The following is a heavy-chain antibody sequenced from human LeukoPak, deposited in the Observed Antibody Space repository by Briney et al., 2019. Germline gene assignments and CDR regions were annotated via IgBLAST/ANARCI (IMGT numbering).Heavy chain of an antibody. V-gene: IGHV1-8*01. CDR3: ARGVGPRGQEHSYVYYFDY. CDR1: GYTFTSYD. Sequence: ASVKVSCKASGYTFTSYDINWVRQATGQGLEWMGWINPNSGNTDYAQKFQGRVTITRDTSISTAYMELSSLRSEDTAVYYCARGVGPRGQEHSYVYYFDYWGQGPLVTVSS. CDR2: INPNSGNT. D-gene: IGHD5-18*01. J-gene: IGHJ4*02.